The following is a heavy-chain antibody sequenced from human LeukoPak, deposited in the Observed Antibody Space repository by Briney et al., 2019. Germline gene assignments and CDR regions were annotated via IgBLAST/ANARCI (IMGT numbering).Heavy chain of an antibody. Sequence: PGGSLRLSCAASGFTFSSYAMSWVRQAPGKGLEWVSAISGSGGSTYYADSVKGRFTISRDNSKNTLYLQMNSLRAEDTAVYYCAKALRFVRFSYYYYMDVWGKGTTVTVSS. V-gene: IGHV3-23*01. CDR3: AKALRFVRFSYYYYMDV. CDR2: ISGSGGST. J-gene: IGHJ6*03. D-gene: IGHD3-3*01. CDR1: GFTFSSYA.